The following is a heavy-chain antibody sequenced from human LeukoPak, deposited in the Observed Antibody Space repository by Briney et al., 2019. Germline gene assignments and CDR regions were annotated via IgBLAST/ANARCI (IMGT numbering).Heavy chain of an antibody. CDR1: GGTFSRNA. Sequence: SVKVSCKASGGTFSRNAISWVRQAPGQGLEWMGGILPIFGTANNAQKFQGRVTITADESTSTAYMELSSLRLEDTAVYYCASGSGVPGNGFDIWGQGTMVTVSS. J-gene: IGHJ3*02. CDR2: ILPIFGTA. V-gene: IGHV1-69*13. CDR3: ASGSGVPGNGFDI. D-gene: IGHD3-3*01.